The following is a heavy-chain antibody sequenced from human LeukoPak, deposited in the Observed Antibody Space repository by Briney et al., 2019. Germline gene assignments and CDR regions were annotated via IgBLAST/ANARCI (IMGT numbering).Heavy chain of an antibody. CDR2: ITGSGGST. V-gene: IGHV3-11*01. CDR3: ARVFTGYFDY. Sequence: PGGSLRLSCAASGFTFSDYHMSWIRQAPGKGLEWISYITGSGGSTYYADSVKGRFTISRDNAKNSLYLQMNSLRAEDTAIYYCARVFTGYFDYWGQGTLVTVSS. D-gene: IGHD3-10*01. CDR1: GFTFSDYH. J-gene: IGHJ4*02.